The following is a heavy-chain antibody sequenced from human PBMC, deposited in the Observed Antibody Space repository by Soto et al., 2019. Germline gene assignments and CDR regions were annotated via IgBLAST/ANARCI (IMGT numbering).Heavy chain of an antibody. CDR3: ARDPWVVIQYYYYGMDV. D-gene: IGHD3-22*01. J-gene: IGHJ6*02. Sequence: GASVKVSCKASGYTFTGYYMHWVRQAPGQGLEWMGWINPNSGGTNYAQKFQGRVTMTRDTSISTAYMELSRLRSDDTAVYYCARDPWVVIQYYYYGMDVWGQGTTVTVSS. CDR2: INPNSGGT. V-gene: IGHV1-2*02. CDR1: GYTFTGYY.